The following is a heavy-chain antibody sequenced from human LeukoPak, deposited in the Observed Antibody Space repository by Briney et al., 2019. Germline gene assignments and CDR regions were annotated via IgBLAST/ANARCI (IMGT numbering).Heavy chain of an antibody. V-gene: IGHV3-53*01. Sequence: PGGSLRLSCVVSRFTVSTNFMSWVRQAPGERLEWVSVIYSGGSTYYADSVKGRFTISRDNSKNTLYLQMNSLRAEDTAVYYCARTRVDTTTFDYFDYWGQGTLVTVSS. CDR3: ARTRVDTTTFDYFDY. CDR2: IYSGGST. D-gene: IGHD4-11*01. CDR1: RFTVSTNF. J-gene: IGHJ4*02.